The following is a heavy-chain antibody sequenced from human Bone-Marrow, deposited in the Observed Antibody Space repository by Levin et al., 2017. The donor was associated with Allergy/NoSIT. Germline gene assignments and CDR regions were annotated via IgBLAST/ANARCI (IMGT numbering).Heavy chain of an antibody. D-gene: IGHD1-14*01. Sequence: PGESLKISCKGSGYSFTNNWITWVRQMPGRGLEWMGRIDPSDSYPNYSPSFQGHVTFSADESISTAYLQWSSLRASDTAMYYCARLAPEARVDFDFWGQGTLVTVSS. CDR1: GYSFTNNW. J-gene: IGHJ4*02. CDR3: ARLAPEARVDFDF. CDR2: IDPSDSYP. V-gene: IGHV5-10-1*01.